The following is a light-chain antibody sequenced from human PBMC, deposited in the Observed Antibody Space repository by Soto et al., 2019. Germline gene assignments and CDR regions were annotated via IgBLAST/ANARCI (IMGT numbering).Light chain of an antibody. CDR1: SSHIGAGYD. V-gene: IGLV1-40*01. CDR2: GNS. CDR3: QSYDSSLSAWV. Sequence: QSVLTQPPSVSGAPGQRVTISCTESSSHIGAGYDVHWYQQLPGTAPKLLIYGNSNRPSGVPDRFSGSKSGTSASLAITGLQAEDEADYYCQSYDSSLSAWVFGGGTQLTVL. J-gene: IGLJ7*01.